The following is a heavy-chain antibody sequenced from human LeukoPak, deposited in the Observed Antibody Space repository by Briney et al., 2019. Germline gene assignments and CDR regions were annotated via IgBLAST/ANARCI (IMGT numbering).Heavy chain of an antibody. CDR1: GNSISSGDNY. D-gene: IGHD2-8*02. CDR2: IYTSGST. V-gene: IGHV4-61*02. CDR3: ARGYCTGGNCYSFGY. Sequence: SQTLSLTCTVSGNSISSGDNYWSWIRQPAGKGLEWIGRIYTSGSTNYNPSLKSRVTISGDTSKNQFSLRLSSVTAADTAVYYCARGYCTGGNCYSFGYWGQGTLVIVSS. J-gene: IGHJ4*02.